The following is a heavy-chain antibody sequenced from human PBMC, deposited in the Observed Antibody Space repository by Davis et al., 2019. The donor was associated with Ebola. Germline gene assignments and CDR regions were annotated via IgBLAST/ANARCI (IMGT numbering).Heavy chain of an antibody. Sequence: GESLKISCAASGFTFSSYAMSWVRQAPGKGLEWVSAISGSGGSTYYAGSVKGRFTISRDNSKNTLYLQMNSLRAEDTAVYYCAREVVVPAAITYYYYYYMDVWGKGTTVTVSS. CDR2: ISGSGGST. J-gene: IGHJ6*03. D-gene: IGHD2-2*01. CDR1: GFTFSSYA. V-gene: IGHV3-23*01. CDR3: AREVVVPAAITYYYYYYMDV.